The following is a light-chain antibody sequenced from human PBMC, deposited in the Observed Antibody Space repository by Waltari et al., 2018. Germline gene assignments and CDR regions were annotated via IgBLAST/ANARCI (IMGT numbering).Light chain of an antibody. CDR3: QQASSFPIT. V-gene: IGKV1-12*01. CDR1: PDISTW. Sequence: DIQMTQSPSSVSASVGDRVTITCRASPDISTWLAWYQQKLGKAPKLLIFAASSLQGGVPSSFSGSGSGTDFTLTISSLQPEDFATYYCQQASSFPITFGQGTRLEIK. CDR2: AAS. J-gene: IGKJ5*01.